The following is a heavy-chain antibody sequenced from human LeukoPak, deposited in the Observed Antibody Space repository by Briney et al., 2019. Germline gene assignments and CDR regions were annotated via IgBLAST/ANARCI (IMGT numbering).Heavy chain of an antibody. CDR1: GYTFTSNY. Sequence: ASVTVSCTASGYTFTSNYVHWVRQAPGQGLEWMGMIYPRDGSTSYAQKFQGRVTVTRDTSTSTVHMELSGLRSEDTAVYYCARDQEGFDYWGQGTLVTVSS. V-gene: IGHV1-46*01. CDR2: IYPRDGST. CDR3: ARDQEGFDY. J-gene: IGHJ4*02.